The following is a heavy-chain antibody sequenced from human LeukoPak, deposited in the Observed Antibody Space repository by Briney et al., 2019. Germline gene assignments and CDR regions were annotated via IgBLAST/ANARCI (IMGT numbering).Heavy chain of an antibody. J-gene: IGHJ4*02. Sequence: GGSLRLSCAASGFTFSSYSMNWVRQAPAKGLEWVSSISSRSSYIYYADSVKGRFTISRDNAENSLYLQMNSLRAEDTAVYYCARDVRYCSGGSCFEYETFDYWGQGTLVTVSS. CDR2: ISSRSSYI. CDR3: ARDVRYCSGGSCFEYETFDY. V-gene: IGHV3-21*01. CDR1: GFTFSSYS. D-gene: IGHD2-15*01.